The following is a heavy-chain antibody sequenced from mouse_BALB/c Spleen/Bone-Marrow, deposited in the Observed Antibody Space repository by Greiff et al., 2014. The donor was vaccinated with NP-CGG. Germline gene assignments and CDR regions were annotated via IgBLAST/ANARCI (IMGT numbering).Heavy chain of an antibody. D-gene: IGHD1-1*01. CDR2: IYPGDGDT. CDR1: GYAFSSSW. CDR3: ARSAYYGSSYGAMDY. V-gene: IGHV1-82*01. Sequence: QVQLKESGPELVKPGASVKISCTGSGYAFSSSWMNWVKQRPGQGLEWIGRIYPGDGDTNSNGRFKGKATLTADRSSNTAYMQLSSLTFVDSAVYFCARSAYYGSSYGAMDYWGQRTSVTVSS. J-gene: IGHJ4*01.